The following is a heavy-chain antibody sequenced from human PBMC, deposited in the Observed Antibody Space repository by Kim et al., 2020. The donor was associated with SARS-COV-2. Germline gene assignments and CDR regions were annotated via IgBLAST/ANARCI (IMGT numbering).Heavy chain of an antibody. CDR1: GFTFSSYG. CDR2: IWYDGSYK. D-gene: IGHD6-19*01. Sequence: GGSLRLSCAASGFTFSSYGMHWVRQAPGKGLEWVAVIWYDGSYKYYADSVKGRFTISRDNSKNTLYLQMNSLRAEDTAVYYCAKDLGRQWLAPSDFDYWG. V-gene: IGHV3-33*06. J-gene: IGHJ4*01. CDR3: AKDLGRQWLAPSDFDY.